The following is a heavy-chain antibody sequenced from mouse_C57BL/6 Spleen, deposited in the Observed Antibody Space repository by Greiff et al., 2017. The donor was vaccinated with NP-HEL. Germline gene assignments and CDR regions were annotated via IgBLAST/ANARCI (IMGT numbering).Heavy chain of an antibody. CDR3: ARQITTVVVHYWYFDV. D-gene: IGHD1-1*01. V-gene: IGHV2-9-1*01. Sequence: QVQLKESGPGLVAPSQCLSITCTVSGFSLTSYAISWVRQPPGKGLEWLGVIWTGGGTNYNSALKSRLSISKDNSKSQVFLKMNSLQTDDTARYYCARQITTVVVHYWYFDVWGTGTTVTVSS. CDR1: GFSLTSYA. CDR2: IWTGGGT. J-gene: IGHJ1*03.